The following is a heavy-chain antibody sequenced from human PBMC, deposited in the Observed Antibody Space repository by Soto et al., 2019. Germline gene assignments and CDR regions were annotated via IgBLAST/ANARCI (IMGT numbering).Heavy chain of an antibody. D-gene: IGHD5-12*01. CDR2: ISYDGSNK. V-gene: IGHV3-30-3*01. CDR1: GITFSSYA. Sequence: QVQLVESGGGVVQPGRSLRLSCAASGITFSSYAMHWVRQAPGKGLEWVAVISYDGSNKYYADSVKGRFTISRDNSKNTLYLQMNSLRAEDTAVYYCARARDGYNYYFDYWGQGTLVTVSS. CDR3: ARARDGYNYYFDY. J-gene: IGHJ4*02.